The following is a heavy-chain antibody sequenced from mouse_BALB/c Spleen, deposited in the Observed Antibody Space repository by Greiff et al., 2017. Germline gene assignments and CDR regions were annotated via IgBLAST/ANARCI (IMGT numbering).Heavy chain of an antibody. CDR1: GFTFSSYA. CDR3: ARPGGNYEAMDY. V-gene: IGHV5-9-3*01. Sequence: EVQGVESGGGLVKPGGSLKLSCAASGFTFSSYAMSWVRQTPEKRLEWVATISSGGSYTYYPDSVKGRFTISRDNAKNTLYLQMSSLRSEDTAMYYCARPGGNYEAMDYWGQGTSVTVSS. J-gene: IGHJ4*01. CDR2: ISSGGSYT. D-gene: IGHD2-1*01.